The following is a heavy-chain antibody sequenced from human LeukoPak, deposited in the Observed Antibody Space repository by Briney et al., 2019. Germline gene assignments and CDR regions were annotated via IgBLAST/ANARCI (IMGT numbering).Heavy chain of an antibody. Sequence: GGSMRLSCAASGFIFTDYWMHWVRQGPGKELVWVARISGDGRGTTYAGSVKGRFTISRDNSKNTVSLQMNSLRAEDTALYYCAKDLDSDDSSGWGASDIWGQGTMVTVSS. CDR2: ISGDGRGT. J-gene: IGHJ3*02. CDR3: AKDLDSDDSSGWGASDI. V-gene: IGHV3-74*01. D-gene: IGHD3-22*01. CDR1: GFIFTDYW.